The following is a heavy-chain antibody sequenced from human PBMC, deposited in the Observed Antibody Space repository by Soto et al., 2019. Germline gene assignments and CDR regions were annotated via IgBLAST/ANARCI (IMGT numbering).Heavy chain of an antibody. D-gene: IGHD1-1*01. CDR2: IGTAGDT. J-gene: IGHJ3*02. V-gene: IGHV3-13*01. CDR3: ARLVQNGVDDAFDI. Sequence: GGSLRLSCAASGFTFSSYDMHWVRQATGKGLEWVSAIGTAGDTYYPGSVKGRFTISRENAKNSLYLQMNSLRAGDTAVYYCARLVQNGVDDAFDIWGQRTMVTVPS. CDR1: GFTFSSYD.